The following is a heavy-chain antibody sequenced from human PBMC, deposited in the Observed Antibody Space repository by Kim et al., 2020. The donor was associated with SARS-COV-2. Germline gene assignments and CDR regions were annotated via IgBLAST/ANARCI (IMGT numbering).Heavy chain of an antibody. CDR1: EFTFSSYW. Sequence: GGSLRLSCAASEFTFSSYWMSWVRQAPGKGLEWVANIKQDGSEKYYVDSVKGRFTISRDNAKNSLYLQMNSLRAEDTAVYYCARVDYYASGILALPPYSSYYMDVWGKGTTVTVSS. D-gene: IGHD3-10*01. CDR2: IKQDGSEK. V-gene: IGHV3-7*01. CDR3: ARVDYYASGILALPPYSSYYMDV. J-gene: IGHJ6*03.